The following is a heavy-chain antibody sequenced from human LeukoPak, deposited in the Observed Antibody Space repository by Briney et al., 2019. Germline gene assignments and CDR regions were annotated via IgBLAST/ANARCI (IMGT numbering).Heavy chain of an antibody. J-gene: IGHJ4*02. CDR1: GFTFSDYY. Sequence: GGSLRLPCAASGFTFSDYYMSWIRQAPGKGLEWVSYISSSGSTIYYADSVKGRFTISRDNAKNSLYLQMNSLRAEDTAVYYCARDLFSSSSNDPINYFDYWGQGTLVTVSS. D-gene: IGHD6-6*01. V-gene: IGHV3-11*01. CDR2: ISSSGSTI. CDR3: ARDLFSSSSNDPINYFDY.